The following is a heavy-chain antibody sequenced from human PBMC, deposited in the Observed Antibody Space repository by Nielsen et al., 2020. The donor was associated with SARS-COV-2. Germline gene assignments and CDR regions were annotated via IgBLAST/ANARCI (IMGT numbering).Heavy chain of an antibody. Sequence: GGSLRLSCAASGFTVSSNYMSWVRQAPGKGLEWVSVIYSGGSTYYADSVKGRFTISRDNSKNTLYLQMNSLRAEDTAVYYCAREYLGYSSSTDYWGQGTLVTVSS. V-gene: IGHV3-53*01. D-gene: IGHD6-13*01. CDR3: AREYLGYSSSTDY. J-gene: IGHJ4*02. CDR1: GFTVSSNY. CDR2: IYSGGST.